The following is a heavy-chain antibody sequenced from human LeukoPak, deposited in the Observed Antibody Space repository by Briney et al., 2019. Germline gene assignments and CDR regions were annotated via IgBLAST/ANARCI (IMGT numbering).Heavy chain of an antibody. CDR3: ATVTPKYYDFWSGGSLDY. V-gene: IGHV3-48*01. CDR2: ISSSSSTI. CDR1: GFTFSSYN. Sequence: GGSLRLSCAASGFTFSSYNMNWVRQAPGKGLEWVSYISSSSSTIHYADSVKGRFTISRDNAKNSLYLQMNSLRAEDTAVYYCATVTPKYYDFWSGGSLDYWGQGTLVTVSS. J-gene: IGHJ4*02. D-gene: IGHD3-3*01.